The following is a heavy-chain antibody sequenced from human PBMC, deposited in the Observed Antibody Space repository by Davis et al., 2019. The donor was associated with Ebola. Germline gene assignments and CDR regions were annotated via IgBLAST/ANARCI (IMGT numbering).Heavy chain of an antibody. D-gene: IGHD2-2*01. V-gene: IGHV3-33*01. CDR2: IWYDGSNK. CDR1: GFTFSSYG. CDR3: ARDQNYCSSTSCYYYGMDV. Sequence: GESLKISCAASGFTFSSYGMHWVRQAPGKGLEWVAIIWYDGSNKYYADSVKGRFTISRDNSKNTLYLQMNSLRAEDTAVYYCARDQNYCSSTSCYYYGMDVWGQGTTVTVSS. J-gene: IGHJ6*02.